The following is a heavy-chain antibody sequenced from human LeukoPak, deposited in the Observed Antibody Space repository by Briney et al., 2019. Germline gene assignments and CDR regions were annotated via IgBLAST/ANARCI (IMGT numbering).Heavy chain of an antibody. V-gene: IGHV4-59*08. CDR1: GXSTSSYY. J-gene: IGHJ4*02. Sequence: PSETLTLTCTVSGXSTSSYYGSWIRQPPGKGREWIGYIYYSGSTNYNPSLKSRVTISVDTSKNQFSLKLSCVTAADTAVYYCARVYSSIWYYFDYWGQGTLVTVSS. CDR2: IYYSGST. CDR3: ARVYSSIWYYFDY. D-gene: IGHD6-13*01.